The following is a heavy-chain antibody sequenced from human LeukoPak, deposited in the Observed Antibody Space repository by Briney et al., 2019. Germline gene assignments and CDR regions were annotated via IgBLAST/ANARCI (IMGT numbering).Heavy chain of an antibody. D-gene: IGHD7-27*01. J-gene: IGHJ4*02. CDR2: IYYSGST. Sequence: SETLSLTCTVSGGSISSSSYYWGWIRQPPGKGLEWIGSIYYSGSTYYNPSLKSRVTISVDTSKNQFSLKLSSVAAADTAVYYCARFSPRAMGNYLDFWGQGTLVTVSS. CDR1: GGSISSSSYY. CDR3: ARFSPRAMGNYLDF. V-gene: IGHV4-39*07.